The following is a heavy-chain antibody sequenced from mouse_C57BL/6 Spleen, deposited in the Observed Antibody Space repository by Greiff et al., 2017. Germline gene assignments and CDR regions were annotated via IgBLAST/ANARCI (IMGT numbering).Heavy chain of an antibody. D-gene: IGHD2-1*01. J-gene: IGHJ4*01. Sequence: EVQGVESEGGLVQPGSSMKLSCTASGFTFSDYYMAWVRQVPEKGLEWVANINYDGSSTYYLDSLKSRFIISRDNAKNILYLQMSSLKSEDTATYYCARDRRIYYGNYRNAMDYWGQGTSVTVSS. V-gene: IGHV5-16*01. CDR3: ARDRRIYYGNYRNAMDY. CDR2: INYDGSST. CDR1: GFTFSDYY.